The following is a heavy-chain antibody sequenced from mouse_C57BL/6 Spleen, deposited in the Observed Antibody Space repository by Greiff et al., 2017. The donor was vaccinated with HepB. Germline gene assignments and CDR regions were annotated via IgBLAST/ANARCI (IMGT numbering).Heavy chain of an antibody. CDR1: GYTFTSYW. D-gene: IGHD1-1*01. J-gene: IGHJ1*03. Sequence: QVQLQQPGAELVKPGASVKLSCKASGYTFTSYWMHWVKQRPGQGLEWIGMIHPNSGSTNYNEKFKSKATLTVDKSYSTAYMQLSSLTSEDSAVYYCARGDYGSHPLYWYFDVWGTGTTVTVSS. V-gene: IGHV1-64*01. CDR3: ARGDYGSHPLYWYFDV. CDR2: IHPNSGST.